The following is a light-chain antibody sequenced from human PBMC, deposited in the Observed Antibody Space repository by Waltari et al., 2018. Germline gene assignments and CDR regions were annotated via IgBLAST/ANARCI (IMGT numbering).Light chain of an antibody. CDR3: QQYSGYSGI. CDR1: QGISRW. CDR2: DAS. V-gene: IGKV1-5*01. J-gene: IGKJ4*01. Sequence: DIQMTQSPSTLSASVGDRVTITCRGSQGISRWLAWYQQKPGKPPKVLIYDASSLEGGVPSRFSGSGSETEFTLVISNLQPDDVATYYCQQYSGYSGIFGGGTKVEIK.